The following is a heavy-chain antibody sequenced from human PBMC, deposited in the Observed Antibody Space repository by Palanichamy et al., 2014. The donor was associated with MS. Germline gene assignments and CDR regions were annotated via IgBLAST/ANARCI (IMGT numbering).Heavy chain of an antibody. CDR3: AKVLAPMVPTTVFDS. CDR1: GFSFRNYA. V-gene: IGHV3-23*01. Sequence: EVQLLESGGDSAQPGGSLRLSCAASGFSFRNYAMCWVRQAPGKGLEWVSGITAGGENIFYAESVKGRFIISRDNSRDTLYLQMNSLRVEETAVYYCAKVLAPMVPTTVFDSWGQGTLVTVSS. D-gene: IGHD5-12*01. CDR2: ITAGGENI. J-gene: IGHJ4*02.